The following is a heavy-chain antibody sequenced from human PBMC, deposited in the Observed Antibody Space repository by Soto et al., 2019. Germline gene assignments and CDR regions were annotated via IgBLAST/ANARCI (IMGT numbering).Heavy chain of an antibody. Sequence: SETLSLTCTVSGGSISHYYWSWIRQSPGKGLEWIGYAYYSGSTDYNPSLKSRVAMSVDTSKNQVSLKLNSVTTADTAVYYCARDRSTYGGGGTGEVKENWFDPWGPGTLVTVSS. CDR1: GGSISHYY. CDR3: ARDRSTYGGGGTGEVKENWFDP. D-gene: IGHD2-8*01. V-gene: IGHV4-59*01. J-gene: IGHJ5*02. CDR2: AYYSGST.